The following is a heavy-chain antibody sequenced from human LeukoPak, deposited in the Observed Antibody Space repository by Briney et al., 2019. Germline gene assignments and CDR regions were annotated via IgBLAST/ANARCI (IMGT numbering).Heavy chain of an antibody. V-gene: IGHV4-31*03. D-gene: IGHD3-9*01. J-gene: IGHJ4*02. Sequence: TSQTLSLTCTVSGGSISSGGYYWSWIRQHPGKGLEWIGYIYYSGSTYYNPSLKSRVTISVDTSKNQFSLKLSSVPAADTAVYYCARGVDYYDILTGYSYYFDYWGQGTLVTVSS. CDR2: IYYSGST. CDR1: GGSISSGGYY. CDR3: ARGVDYYDILTGYSYYFDY.